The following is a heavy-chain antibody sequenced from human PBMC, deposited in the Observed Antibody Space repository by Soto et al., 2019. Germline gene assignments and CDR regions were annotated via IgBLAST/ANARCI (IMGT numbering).Heavy chain of an antibody. CDR3: ARSPTVTLPHD. V-gene: IGHV3-66*01. Sequence: EVQLVESGGGLVQPGGSLRLSCAASGFTVSSNYMGWVRQAPGKGLEWVPVIYRGGSTYYADSVKGRFTISRDTSNNTLDLQMNSLRAEDTAVYYCARSPTVTLPHDWGQGTLVTVSS. CDR2: IYRGGST. D-gene: IGHD4-17*01. CDR1: GFTVSSNY. J-gene: IGHJ4*02.